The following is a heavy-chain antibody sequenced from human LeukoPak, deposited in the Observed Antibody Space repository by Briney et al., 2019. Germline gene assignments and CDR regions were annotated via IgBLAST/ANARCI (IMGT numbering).Heavy chain of an antibody. CDR3: ARDSYCSGGSCYSTLDYYGMDV. V-gene: IGHV4-39*07. CDR1: GGSISSSSYY. D-gene: IGHD2-15*01. CDR2: IYYSGST. Sequence: SETLSLTCTVSGGSISSSSYYWGWIRQPPGKGLEWIGSIYYSGSTYYNPSLKSRVTISVDTSKNQFSLKLSSVTAADTAVYYCARDSYCSGGSCYSTLDYYGMDVWGQGTTVTVSS. J-gene: IGHJ6*02.